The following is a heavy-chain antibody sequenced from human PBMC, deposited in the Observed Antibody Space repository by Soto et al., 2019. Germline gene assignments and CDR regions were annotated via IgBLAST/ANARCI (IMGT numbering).Heavy chain of an antibody. V-gene: IGHV4-39*01. CDR3: TRWWEVAGFDY. Sequence: PSETLSLTCTVSGGSISSGSSYWGWIRQPPGKGLEWIGSIYYLGNTYYNPSLGGRVSISVDTSKNQFSLKLKSVTAADTAVYYCTRWWEVAGFDYWGQGALVTVSS. CDR1: GGSISSGSSY. D-gene: IGHD6-19*01. CDR2: IYYLGNT. J-gene: IGHJ4*02.